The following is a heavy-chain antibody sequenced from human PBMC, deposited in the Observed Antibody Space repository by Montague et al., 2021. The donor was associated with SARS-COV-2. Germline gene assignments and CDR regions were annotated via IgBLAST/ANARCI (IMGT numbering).Heavy chain of an antibody. CDR3: ARASLAWLDY. Sequence: PALVKPTQTLTLTCTFSGFSLSTSGMCVSWIRQPPGKALEWLAXXXWXXXKYXSTSLKTRLTISKDTSKNQVVLTMTNMDPVDTAMYYCARASLAWLDYWGQGTLVTVSS. CDR2: XXWXXXK. D-gene: IGHD5-24*01. V-gene: IGHV2-70*01. CDR1: GFSLSTSGMC. J-gene: IGHJ4*02.